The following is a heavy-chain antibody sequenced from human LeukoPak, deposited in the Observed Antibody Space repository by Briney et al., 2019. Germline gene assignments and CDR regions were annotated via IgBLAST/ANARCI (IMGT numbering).Heavy chain of an antibody. CDR3: ASLKGVVPAAPGV. CDR1: GGSFSGYY. CDR2: INHSGST. J-gene: IGHJ4*02. D-gene: IGHD2-2*01. Sequence: SETLSLTCAVYGGSFSGYYWSWIRQPPGKGLEWIGEINHSGSTNYNPSLKCRVTISVDTSKNQFSLKLSSVTAADTAVYYCASLKGVVPAAPGVWGQGTLVTVSS. V-gene: IGHV4-34*01.